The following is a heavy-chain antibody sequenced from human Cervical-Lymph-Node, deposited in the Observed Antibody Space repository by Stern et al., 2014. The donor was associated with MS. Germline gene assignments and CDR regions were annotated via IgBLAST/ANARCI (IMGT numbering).Heavy chain of an antibody. CDR1: GFTFGGYA. V-gene: IGHV3-48*03. CDR3: ARVSYYFDSTGKPPLDS. Sequence: EVQLVESGGVAVQSGNSLTLSCAASGFTFGGYAMAWVRQAPGKGLEWVAYIDESGAPTFYADSVKGRFTVSRDNTKSTVYLQADNLRHEDAAIYYCARVSYYFDSTGKPPLDSWGRGTLVTVSS. CDR2: IDESGAPT. D-gene: IGHD3-22*01. J-gene: IGHJ4*02.